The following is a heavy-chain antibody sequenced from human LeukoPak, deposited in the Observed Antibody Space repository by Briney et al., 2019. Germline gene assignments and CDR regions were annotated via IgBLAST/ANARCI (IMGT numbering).Heavy chain of an antibody. CDR2: ISWNSGSI. J-gene: IGHJ4*02. CDR1: GFTFSNYW. Sequence: GGSLRLSCAASGFTFSNYWMSWVRQAPGKGLEWVSGISWNSGSIGYADSVKGRFTISRDNAKNSLYLQMNSLRAEDTALYYCAKVGSGSYYGYFDYWGQGTLVTVSS. V-gene: IGHV3-9*01. CDR3: AKVGSGSYYGYFDY. D-gene: IGHD3-10*01.